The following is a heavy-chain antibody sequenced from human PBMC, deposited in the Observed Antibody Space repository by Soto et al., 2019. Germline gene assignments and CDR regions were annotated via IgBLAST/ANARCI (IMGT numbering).Heavy chain of an antibody. Sequence: QVQLVQSGAEVNKPGSSVKVSCKASGGTFSSYAISWVRQAPGQGLEWMGGIIPIFGTANYAQKFQGRVTITADNSTSTAYMELSSLRSEDTAVYYCARVTGYSSSWYRLEPYYYGMDVWGQGTTVTVS. V-gene: IGHV1-69*06. CDR2: IIPIFGTA. D-gene: IGHD6-13*01. CDR3: ARVTGYSSSWYRLEPYYYGMDV. J-gene: IGHJ6*02. CDR1: GGTFSSYA.